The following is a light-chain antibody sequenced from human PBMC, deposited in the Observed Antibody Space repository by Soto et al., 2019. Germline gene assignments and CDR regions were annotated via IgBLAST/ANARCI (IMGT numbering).Light chain of an antibody. CDR2: EVS. CDR3: SSYTSSSTLGVV. J-gene: IGLJ2*01. CDR1: SSDVGRYNY. V-gene: IGLV2-14*01. Sequence: QSALTQPASVSGSPGQSITISCTGTSSDVGRYNYVSWYQHHPGKAPKLLIYEVSNRPSGVSNRFSGSKSGNTASLTISGLQAEDEADYYCSSYTSSSTLGVVFGGGTKLTVL.